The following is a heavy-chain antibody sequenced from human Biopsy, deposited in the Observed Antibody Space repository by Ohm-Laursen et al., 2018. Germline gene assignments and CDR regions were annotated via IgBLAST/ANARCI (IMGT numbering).Heavy chain of an antibody. CDR3: ARESDSSGYYYRDY. D-gene: IGHD3-22*01. V-gene: IGHV4-34*01. Sequence: SQTLSLTCAVYGGSFTGYYWSWIRQPPGKGLEWIGEINHSGSTNYNPSLKSRVTISLDTSKNQLSPKLSSVTAADTAAYYCARESDSSGYYYRDYWGQGTLVTVSS. CDR2: INHSGST. J-gene: IGHJ4*02. CDR1: GGSFTGYY.